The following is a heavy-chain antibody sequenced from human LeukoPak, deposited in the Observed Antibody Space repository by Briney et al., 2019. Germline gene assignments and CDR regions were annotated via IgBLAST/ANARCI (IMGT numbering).Heavy chain of an antibody. D-gene: IGHD5-24*01. CDR3: ARGRDGYNSNWFDP. CDR1: GYTFTGYY. Sequence: GASVKVSCKASGYTFTGYYMHWVRQAPGQGLEWMGWINPNSGGTNYAQKFQGRVTMTRDTSISTAYMELSRLRSEDTAVYYCARGRDGYNSNWFDPWGQGTLVTVSS. J-gene: IGHJ5*02. CDR2: INPNSGGT. V-gene: IGHV1-2*02.